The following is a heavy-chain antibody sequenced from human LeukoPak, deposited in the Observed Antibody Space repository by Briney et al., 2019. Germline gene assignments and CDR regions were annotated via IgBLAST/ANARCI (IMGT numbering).Heavy chain of an antibody. CDR3: ARGAQLWLGLSDY. Sequence: GGSLRLSCAASGFTFSSYGMHWVRQAPGKGLEWVTVIWFDGGKTDYLDSVKGRFTISRDNSKNTLYLQMNSLRAEDTAVYYCARGAQLWLGLSDYWGQGTLVTVSS. CDR1: GFTFSSYG. V-gene: IGHV3-33*01. D-gene: IGHD5-18*01. J-gene: IGHJ4*02. CDR2: IWFDGGKT.